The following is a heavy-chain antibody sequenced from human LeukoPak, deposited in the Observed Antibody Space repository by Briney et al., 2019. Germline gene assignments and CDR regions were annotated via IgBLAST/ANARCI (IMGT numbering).Heavy chain of an antibody. CDR2: ISSSSSYI. J-gene: IGHJ4*02. D-gene: IGHD3-10*01. CDR1: GFTFSSYS. Sequence: GGSLRLSCAASGFTFSSYSMTWVRQAPGKGLEWVSSISSSSSYIYYADSVKGRFTISRDNAKNSLYLQMNSLRAEDTAVYYCAREFLMVRGYDYWGQGTLVTVSS. V-gene: IGHV3-21*01. CDR3: AREFLMVRGYDY.